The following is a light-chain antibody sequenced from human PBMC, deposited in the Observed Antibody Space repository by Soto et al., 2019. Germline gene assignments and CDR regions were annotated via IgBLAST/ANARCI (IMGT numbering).Light chain of an antibody. CDR1: GSNIGSNT. J-gene: IGLJ3*02. Sequence: QSVLTQPPSASGAPGQRGTFSCSGSGSNIGSNTLNWYQQVPGAAPKLLIYVNDQRPSGVPDLFSGSKSGTSASLAISGLQSEDEADYYCAAWDDSLNGWVFGGGT. CDR2: VND. CDR3: AAWDDSLNGWV. V-gene: IGLV1-44*01.